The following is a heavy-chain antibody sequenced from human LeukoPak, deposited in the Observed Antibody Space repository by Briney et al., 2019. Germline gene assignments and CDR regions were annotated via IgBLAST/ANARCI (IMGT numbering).Heavy chain of an antibody. Sequence: GGPLRLSCAASGLIFHHYALLRIRRAPGKGPEWVSAILGGGGTFYADAVKGRFTISRDNSKNTLYLQMNSLRAEDTATYYCGQDPNGNYIGAFDFWGRGTMVTVSS. CDR1: GLIFHHYA. CDR2: ILGGGGT. V-gene: IGHV3-23*01. D-gene: IGHD4-17*01. CDR3: GQDPNGNYIGAFDF. J-gene: IGHJ3*01.